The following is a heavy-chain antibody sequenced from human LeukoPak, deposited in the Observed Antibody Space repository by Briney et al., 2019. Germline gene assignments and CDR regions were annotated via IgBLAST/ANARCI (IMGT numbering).Heavy chain of an antibody. V-gene: IGHV4-34*01. CDR3: ARSFDSGSYYFDY. CDR2: INHSGST. CDR1: GGSFSGYY. Sequence: SETLSLTCAVYGGSFSGYYWSWIRQPPGKGLEWIGVINHSGSTNYNPSLKSRVTISVDTSKNQFSLKLSSVTAADTAVYYCARSFDSGSYYFDYWGQGTLVTVSS. D-gene: IGHD1-26*01. J-gene: IGHJ4*02.